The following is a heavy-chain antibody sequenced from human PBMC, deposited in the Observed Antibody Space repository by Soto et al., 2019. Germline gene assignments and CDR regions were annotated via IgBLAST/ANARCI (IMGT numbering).Heavy chain of an antibody. CDR2: IIPIYGTA. Sequence: ASVKVSCKASGGTFSSFTISWVRQAPGQGLEWMGGIIPIYGTANYAQKFQGRVTITADASTRTAYMELSSLRSEDTAVYYCASQHRLRGGPTAFDIWGQGTMVTVSS. D-gene: IGHD3-16*01. J-gene: IGHJ3*02. CDR3: ASQHRLRGGPTAFDI. V-gene: IGHV1-69*13. CDR1: GGTFSSFT.